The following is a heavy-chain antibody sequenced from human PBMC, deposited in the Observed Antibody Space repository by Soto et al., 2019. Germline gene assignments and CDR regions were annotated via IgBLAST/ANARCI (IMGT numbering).Heavy chain of an antibody. CDR1: GFTFSAHY. CDR3: ARVSLVGPSGGRYFDY. V-gene: IGHV3-72*01. Sequence: PGGSLRLSCAASGFTFSAHYMDWVRQAPGKGLEWVCRIKNKANSYTTEYAASVEGRFTISREDSQNSLYLQMNSLKTEDTAVYYCARVSLVGPSGGRYFDYWGQGSQVAVSS. CDR2: IKNKANSYTT. D-gene: IGHD1-26*01. J-gene: IGHJ4*02.